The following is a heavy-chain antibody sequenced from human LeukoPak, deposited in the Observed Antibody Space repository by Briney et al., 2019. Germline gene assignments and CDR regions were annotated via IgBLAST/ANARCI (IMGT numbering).Heavy chain of an antibody. J-gene: IGHJ4*02. CDR2: ISSSSSSI. CDR1: GFTFSSYT. Sequence: GGSLRLSCAASGFTFSSYTMNWVRQAPGKGLEWVSSISSSSSSIYYADSVKGRFTISRDNAKNSLYLHMNSLRANDTAVYHCARAGGTMSSSWYDYWGQGTLVTVSS. V-gene: IGHV3-21*06. D-gene: IGHD6-13*01. CDR3: ARAGGTMSSSWYDY.